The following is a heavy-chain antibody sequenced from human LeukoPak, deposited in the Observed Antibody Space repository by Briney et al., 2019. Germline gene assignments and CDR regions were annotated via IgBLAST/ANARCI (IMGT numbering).Heavy chain of an antibody. Sequence: PGGSLRLSCAASGFTFNNYAMSWVRQPPGKGLEWVSAISGSGGSTYYADSVKGRFTISRDNSKNTLYLQMNSLRAEDTAVYYCAKVGIVTTISFFDYWGQGTLATVSS. CDR1: GFTFNNYA. V-gene: IGHV3-23*01. CDR2: ISGSGGST. CDR3: AKVGIVTTISFFDY. J-gene: IGHJ4*02. D-gene: IGHD5-12*01.